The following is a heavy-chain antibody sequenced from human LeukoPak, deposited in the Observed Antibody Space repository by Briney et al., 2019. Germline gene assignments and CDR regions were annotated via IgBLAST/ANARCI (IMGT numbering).Heavy chain of an antibody. CDR1: GFTFSSYL. J-gene: IGHJ3*01. Sequence: GGSLRLSCAASGFTFSSYLMHWVRQAPGKGLEWAAVTLFDGSNQYYADSVKGRFTISRDNSKNTLYLQMNSLRPEDTAMYYCARNTAMASIDALDHWGQGTMVTVSS. V-gene: IGHV3-30-3*01. CDR3: ARNTAMASIDALDH. CDR2: TLFDGSNQ. D-gene: IGHD5-18*01.